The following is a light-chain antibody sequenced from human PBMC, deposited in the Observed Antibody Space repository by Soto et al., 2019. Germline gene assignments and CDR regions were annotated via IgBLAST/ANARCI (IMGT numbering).Light chain of an antibody. Sequence: IVFTQAPATLSLSPGKRATLSFRASQNISSYLIWYQQKPGQAPRLLIYDVSNRATGIPDRFSGSGSGTDFTLTISSLEPEHFAVYYCQQRSNWPRTFGQGTKVDLK. CDR1: QNISSY. CDR2: DVS. CDR3: QQRSNWPRT. J-gene: IGKJ1*01. V-gene: IGKV3-11*01.